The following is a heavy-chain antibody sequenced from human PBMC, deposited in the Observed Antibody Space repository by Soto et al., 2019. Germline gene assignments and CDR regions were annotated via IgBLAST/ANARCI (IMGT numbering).Heavy chain of an antibody. CDR3: ARTAFITIFGVVITTYFDY. D-gene: IGHD3-3*01. V-gene: IGHV4-34*01. CDR2: INHSGGT. J-gene: IGHJ4*02. CDR1: GGSFSGYY. Sequence: SETLSLTCAVYGGSFSGYYWSWIRQPPGKGLEWIGEINHSGGTNYNPSLKSRVTISVDTSKNQFSLKLSSVTAADTAVYYCARTAFITIFGVVITTYFDYWGQGTLVTVSS.